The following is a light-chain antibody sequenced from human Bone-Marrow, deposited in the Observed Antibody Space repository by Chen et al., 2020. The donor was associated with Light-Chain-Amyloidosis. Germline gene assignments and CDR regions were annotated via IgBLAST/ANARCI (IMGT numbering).Light chain of an antibody. V-gene: IGLV3-21*02. Sequence: SYVVTPPSSVSVGPGQTATSACGGNNIGSTSVHWYQQTPGQAPLLVVYDDSDRPSGIPERLSGSNSGNTATLTISRVEAGDEADYYCQVWDRSSDRPVFGGGTKLTVL. CDR3: QVWDRSSDRPV. CDR1: NIGSTS. CDR2: DDS. J-gene: IGLJ3*02.